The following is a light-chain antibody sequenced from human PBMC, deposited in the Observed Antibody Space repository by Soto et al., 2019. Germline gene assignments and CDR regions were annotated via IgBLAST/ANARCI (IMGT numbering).Light chain of an antibody. V-gene: IGKV1D-13*01. CDR1: QGISSA. CDR2: DAS. J-gene: IGKJ3*01. CDR3: QQFDDYPFT. Sequence: AIQLTQSPSSLSAYVGDSVSITCRASQGISSALAWYQQKPGRAPKLLIHDASSLEGGVPSRFSGSRSGTDFTLTVSSLQPEDFATYYCQQFDDYPFTFGPGTKVDIK.